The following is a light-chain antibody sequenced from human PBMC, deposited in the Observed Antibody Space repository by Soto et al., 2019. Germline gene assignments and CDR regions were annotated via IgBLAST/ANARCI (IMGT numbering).Light chain of an antibody. J-gene: IGKJ3*01. Sequence: DIVMTQSPDSLAASLGERATINCKSSQSVSYSSNNKNYLAWYQQKPGQPPKLLIYWASTRESGVPDRFSGSASGTDFTLTISSLQAEDVAVYYCQQYYSTPPTFGPGTKVDIK. CDR2: WAS. CDR3: QQYYSTPPT. CDR1: QSVSYSSNNKNY. V-gene: IGKV4-1*01.